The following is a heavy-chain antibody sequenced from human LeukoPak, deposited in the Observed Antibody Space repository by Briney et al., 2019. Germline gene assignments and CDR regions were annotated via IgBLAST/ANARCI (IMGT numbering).Heavy chain of an antibody. J-gene: IGHJ4*02. D-gene: IGHD1-26*01. CDR2: IYYSGST. V-gene: IGHV4-59*01. Sequence: SETLSLTCTVSGGSISSYYWSSIRQPPGKGLEWIGYIYYSGSTNYNPSLKSRVTISVDTSKNQFSLKLSSVTAADTAVYYCARDCIGCLGFDYWGQGTLVTVSS. CDR3: ARDCIGCLGFDY. CDR1: GGSISSYY.